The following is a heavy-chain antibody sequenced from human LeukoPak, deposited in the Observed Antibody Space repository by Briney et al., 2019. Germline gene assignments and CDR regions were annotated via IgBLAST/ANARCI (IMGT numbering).Heavy chain of an antibody. CDR3: ATYCSGGSCYSGDY. V-gene: IGHV3-30*03. CDR1: GFTFSSYG. D-gene: IGHD2-15*01. CDR2: ISYDGSNK. Sequence: PGRSLRLSCAASGFTFSSYGMHWVRQAPGKGLEWVAVISYDGSNKYYADSVKGRFTISRDNSKNTLYLQMNSLRAEDTAVYYCATYCSGGSCYSGDYWGQGTLVTVSS. J-gene: IGHJ4*02.